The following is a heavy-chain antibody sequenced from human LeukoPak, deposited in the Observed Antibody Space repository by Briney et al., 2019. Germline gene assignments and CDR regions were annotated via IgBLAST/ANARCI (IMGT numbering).Heavy chain of an antibody. CDR3: ASSIAARTFDY. D-gene: IGHD6-6*01. CDR1: GGSISSGGYY. CDR2: IYYSGST. Sequence: SETLSLTCTVSGGSISSGGYYWSWVRQHPGKCLEWIGYIYYSGSTYYNPSLKSRVTISVDTSKNQLSLKLSSVTAADTAVYYCASSIAARTFDYWGQGTLVTVSS. J-gene: IGHJ4*02. V-gene: IGHV4-31*03.